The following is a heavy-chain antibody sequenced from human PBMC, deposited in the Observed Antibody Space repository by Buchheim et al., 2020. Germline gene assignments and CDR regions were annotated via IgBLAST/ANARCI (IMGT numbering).Heavy chain of an antibody. CDR3: ARDGYCNVGTCYPPGLTFDY. CDR1: GFTFSRYW. V-gene: IGHV3-7*01. CDR2: IKQDGSEK. Sequence: EVQLLESGGGLVQPGGSLRLSCAASGFTFSRYWMSWARQAPGKGLEWVANIKQDGSEKYYVDSVKGRFTISRDNAKNSLYLQMNRLRADDSAVYYCARDGYCNVGTCYPPGLTFDYWGQGT. D-gene: IGHD2-15*01. J-gene: IGHJ4*02.